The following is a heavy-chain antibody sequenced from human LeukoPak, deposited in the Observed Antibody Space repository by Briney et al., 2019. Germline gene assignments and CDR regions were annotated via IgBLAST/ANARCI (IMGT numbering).Heavy chain of an antibody. CDR3: ARAITKWGFFDY. J-gene: IGHJ4*02. CDR1: GYSISRGYH. V-gene: IGHV4-38-2*02. CDR2: IFHSGST. D-gene: IGHD7-27*01. Sequence: SETLSLTCTVSGYSISRGYHWVWIRQPPGKGLEWIGSIFHSGSTYYNPSLKSRVTISVDTSKNQFSLKLSSVTAADTAVYSCARAITKWGFFDYWGQGTLVTVSS.